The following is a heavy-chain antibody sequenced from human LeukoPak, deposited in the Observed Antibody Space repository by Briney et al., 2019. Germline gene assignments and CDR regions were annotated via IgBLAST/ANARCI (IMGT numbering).Heavy chain of an antibody. CDR1: GFTFSSYA. J-gene: IGHJ4*02. D-gene: IGHD3-10*01. CDR3: AKRASGSGTSLYYFDY. CDR2: ISNSGGST. Sequence: GGSLRLSCAASGFTFSSYAMSWVRQAPGKGLEWVSVISNSGGSTFYSDSVKGRFTISRDNSNNTLYLQMNSLRAEDTAVYYCAKRASGSGTSLYYFDYWGQGTLVTVSS. V-gene: IGHV3-23*01.